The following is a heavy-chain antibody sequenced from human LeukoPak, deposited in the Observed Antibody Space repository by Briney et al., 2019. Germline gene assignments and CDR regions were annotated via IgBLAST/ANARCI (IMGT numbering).Heavy chain of an antibody. CDR1: GGSISSYY. Sequence: PSETLSLTCTVSGGSISSYYWSWIRQPPGKGLEWIGYIYYSGSTNYNPSLKSRVTISVDTSKNQFSLKLSSVTAADTAVYYCASLFSSGYYFDYWGQGTLVTVSS. J-gene: IGHJ4*02. D-gene: IGHD3-22*01. CDR3: ASLFSSGYYFDY. V-gene: IGHV4-59*08. CDR2: IYYSGST.